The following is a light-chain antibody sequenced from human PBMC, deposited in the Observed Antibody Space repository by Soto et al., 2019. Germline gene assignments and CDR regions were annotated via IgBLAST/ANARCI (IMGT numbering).Light chain of an antibody. CDR1: QNIRNN. J-gene: IGKJ1*01. CDR3: QQYHNWPPWT. CDR2: GAS. Sequence: EVVMTQSQASLSVSPGDRATLSCRASQNIRNNLAWYQQKPGQSPRLLISGASTREAGIPGRFSGSGSGTEFTLIISSLQSEDFAVYYCQQYHNWPPWTFGQGTKVELK. V-gene: IGKV3-15*01.